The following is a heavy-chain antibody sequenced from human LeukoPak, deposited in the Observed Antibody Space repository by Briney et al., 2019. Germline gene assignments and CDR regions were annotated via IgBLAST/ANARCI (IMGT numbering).Heavy chain of an antibody. Sequence: GGSLRLSCTASGFTFGDYVVSWVRQAPGKGLEWVGFIRSKAYGGTTEYAASVKGRFTISRDDSKSIAYLQMNSLKTEDTAVYYCTRTTTILRYFDWLSDYWGQGTLVTVSS. CDR2: IRSKAYGGTT. CDR3: TRTTTILRYFDWLSDY. CDR1: GFTFGDYV. V-gene: IGHV3-49*04. D-gene: IGHD3-9*01. J-gene: IGHJ4*02.